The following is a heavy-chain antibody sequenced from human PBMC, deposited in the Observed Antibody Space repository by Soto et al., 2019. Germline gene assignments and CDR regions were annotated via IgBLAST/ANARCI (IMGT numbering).Heavy chain of an antibody. J-gene: IGHJ4*02. CDR2: IYYSGST. Sequence: KQSQTLSLTCTVSGGSISSYYWSWIRQPPGKGLEWIGYIYYSGSTNYNPSLKSRVTISVDTSKNQFSLKLSSVTAADTAVYYCVGHRTRFDPNYYDSSGYYCVWGQGTLVTVSS. CDR1: GGSISSYY. V-gene: IGHV4-59*01. CDR3: VGHRTRFDPNYYDSSGYYCV. D-gene: IGHD3-22*01.